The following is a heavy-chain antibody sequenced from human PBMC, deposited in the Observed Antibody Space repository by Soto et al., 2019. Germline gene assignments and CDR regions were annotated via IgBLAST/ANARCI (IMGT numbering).Heavy chain of an antibody. Sequence: SETLSLTCTVSGGSISSSSYYWGWIRQPPGKGLEWIGSIYYSGSTYYNPSLKSRVTISVDTSKNQFSLKLSSVTAADTAVYYCARLSWDSSGYNWACNWFDPWGQGTLVTV. CDR3: ARLSWDSSGYNWACNWFDP. CDR1: GGSISSSSYY. CDR2: IYYSGST. J-gene: IGHJ5*02. D-gene: IGHD3-22*01. V-gene: IGHV4-39*01.